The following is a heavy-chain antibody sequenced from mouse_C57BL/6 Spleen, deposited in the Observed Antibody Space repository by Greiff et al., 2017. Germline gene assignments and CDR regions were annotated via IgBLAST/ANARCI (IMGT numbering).Heavy chain of an antibody. D-gene: IGHD4-1*02. CDR1: VSPFTRSL. CDR3: ARGQLGDWYFDV. Sequence: QVQLQQPGAELVKPGASVTMSCTASVSPFTRSLLTWVKQRPGQGLAWIGDISPGSGSTNYNEQFKSKATLTVDTSSSTAYMQLSSLTSEDSAVYYCARGQLGDWYFDVWGTGTTVTVSS. CDR2: ISPGSGST. V-gene: IGHV1-55*01. J-gene: IGHJ1*03.